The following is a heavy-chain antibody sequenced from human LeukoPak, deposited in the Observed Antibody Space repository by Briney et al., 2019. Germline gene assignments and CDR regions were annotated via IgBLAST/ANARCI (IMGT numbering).Heavy chain of an antibody. CDR1: GFTFSSYE. J-gene: IGHJ4*02. CDR3: ARARGYSYGFDY. CDR2: ISRGGSTI. Sequence: AGGSLRLSCAASGFTFSSYEMNWVRQAPGKGLEWVSYISRGGSTIYYADSVKGRFTISRDNAKNSLYLQMNSLRAEDTAVYYCARARGYSYGFDYWGQGTLATVSS. V-gene: IGHV3-48*03. D-gene: IGHD5-18*01.